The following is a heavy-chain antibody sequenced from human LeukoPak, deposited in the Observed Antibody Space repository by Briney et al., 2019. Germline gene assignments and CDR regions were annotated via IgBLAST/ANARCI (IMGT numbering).Heavy chain of an antibody. V-gene: IGHV4-4*07. J-gene: IGHJ2*01. CDR1: GGSISSYF. D-gene: IGHD4-23*01. Sequence: SETLSLTCTVSGGSISSYFWSWIRQPAGKGLEWIGRIHTSGSTNYNSSLRTRVAMSLDTSKNQSSLNLTSVTAADTAVYYCARETRESRYFDLWGRGTPVTVSS. CDR3: ARETRESRYFDL. CDR2: IHTSGST.